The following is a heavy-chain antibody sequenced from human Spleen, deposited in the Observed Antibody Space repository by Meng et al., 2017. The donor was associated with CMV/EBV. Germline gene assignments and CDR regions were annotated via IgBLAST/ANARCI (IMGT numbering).Heavy chain of an antibody. Sequence: GSLRLSCTVSGGSISSSSYYWGWIRQPPGKGLEWIGSIYYSGSTKYNPSLKSRVTMSLDKSRNQFSLKLTSVTAADTAVYYCARDHVTGGWTYFDYWGQGILVTVSS. CDR2: IYYSGST. D-gene: IGHD6-19*01. CDR3: ARDHVTGGWTYFDY. V-gene: IGHV4-39*07. J-gene: IGHJ4*02. CDR1: GGSISSSSYY.